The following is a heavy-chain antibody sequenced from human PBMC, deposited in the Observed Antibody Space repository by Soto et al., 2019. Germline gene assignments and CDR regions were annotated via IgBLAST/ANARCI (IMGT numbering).Heavy chain of an antibody. CDR2: IDPSDSYT. CDR1: GYSFSSYW. CDR3: ARHMENWTTRDAFDI. Sequence: PGESQKVSCKGSGYSFSSYWSSWVRQMPGKGLEWMGRIDPSDSYTNYSPSFQGHVTISADKSISTAYLQWSSLKASDTAMYYCARHMENWTTRDAFDIWGQGSMVTVSS. D-gene: IGHD1-1*01. V-gene: IGHV5-10-1*01. J-gene: IGHJ3*02.